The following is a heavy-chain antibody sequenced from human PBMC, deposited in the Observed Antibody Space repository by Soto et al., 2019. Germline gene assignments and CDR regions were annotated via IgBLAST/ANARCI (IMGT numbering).Heavy chain of an antibody. CDR1: GGAFGSYA. CDR3: ARNYYDSSGYLYYFDY. D-gene: IGHD3-22*01. CDR2: IIPIFGTA. V-gene: IGHV1-69*13. Sequence: SVKVSCKASGGAFGSYAISWVRQAPGQGLEWMGGIIPIFGTANYAQKFQGRVTITADESTSTAYMELSSLRSEDTAVYYCARNYYDSSGYLYYFDYWGQGTLVTVSS. J-gene: IGHJ4*02.